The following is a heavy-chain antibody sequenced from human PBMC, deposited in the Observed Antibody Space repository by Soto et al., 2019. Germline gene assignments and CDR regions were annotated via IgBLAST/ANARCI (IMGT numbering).Heavy chain of an antibody. Sequence: EVXLVXSXGGLVKPGGSLRXSCAASGFTFSSYSMNWVRQAPGKGLXXXXXISSSSSYIYYADSVKGRFTISREXXXNXXXXXXXXXXXXXXXVYYCAREKVATRFTGHYYYYMDVWGKGTTVTVSS. CDR2: ISSSSSYI. CDR1: GFTFSSYS. J-gene: IGHJ6*03. V-gene: IGHV3-21*01. CDR3: AREKVATRFTGHYYYYMDV. D-gene: IGHD5-12*01.